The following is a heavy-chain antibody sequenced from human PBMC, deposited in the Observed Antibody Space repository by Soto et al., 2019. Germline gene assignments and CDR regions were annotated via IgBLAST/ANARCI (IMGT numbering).Heavy chain of an antibody. CDR1: GFTFSSYR. Sequence: EVQLVESGGGLVKPGGSLRLSCAASGFTFSSYRMNWVRQAPGKGLEWVSSISSSGGSTYYADSVKGRFTISRDNSKNTLYLQMNSLRAEDTAVYYCAKEIYSGSFHWGQGTLVTVSS. CDR2: ISSSGGST. D-gene: IGHD1-26*01. CDR3: AKEIYSGSFH. V-gene: IGHV3-23*04. J-gene: IGHJ4*02.